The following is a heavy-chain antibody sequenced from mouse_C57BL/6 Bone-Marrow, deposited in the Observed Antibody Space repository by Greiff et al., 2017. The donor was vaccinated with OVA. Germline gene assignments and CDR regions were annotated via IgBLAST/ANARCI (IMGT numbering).Heavy chain of an antibody. CDR2: INPYNGGT. D-gene: IGHD1-1*01. CDR3: ARGRYYGSSLYFDY. Sequence: EVKLQESGPVLVKPGASVKMSCKASGYTFTDYYMNWVKQSHGKSLEWIGVINPYNGGTSYNQKFKGKATLTVDKSSSTAYMELNSLTSEDSAVYYCARGRYYGSSLYFDYWGQGTTLTVSS. CDR1: GYTFTDYY. J-gene: IGHJ2*01. V-gene: IGHV1-19*01.